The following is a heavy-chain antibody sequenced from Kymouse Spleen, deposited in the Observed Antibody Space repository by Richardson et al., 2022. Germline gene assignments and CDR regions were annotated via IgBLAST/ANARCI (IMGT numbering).Heavy chain of an antibody. Sequence: QVQLQESGPGLVKPSETLSLTCTVSGGSVSSGSYYWSWIRQPPGKGLEWIGYIYYSGSTNYNPSLKSRVTISVDTSKNQFSLKLSSVTAADTAVYYCARGVNWNFDYWGQGTLVTVSS. CDR3: ARGVNWNFDY. V-gene: IGHV4-61*01. CDR1: GGSVSSGSYY. D-gene: IGHD1-20*01,IGHD1-7*01. CDR2: IYYSGST. J-gene: IGHJ4*02.